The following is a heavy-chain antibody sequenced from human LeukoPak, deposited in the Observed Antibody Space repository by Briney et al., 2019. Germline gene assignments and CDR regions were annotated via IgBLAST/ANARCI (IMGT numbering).Heavy chain of an antibody. CDR1: GFTFSSYA. CDR3: ARSQGIAAANWFDP. V-gene: IGHV3-30-3*01. Sequence: GGSLRLSCAASGFTFSSYAMHWVRQAPGKGLEWVAVISYDGSNKYYADSVKGRFTISRDNSKNTLYLQMNSLRAEDTAVYYCARSQGIAAANWFDPWGQGTLVTVSS. J-gene: IGHJ5*02. D-gene: IGHD6-13*01. CDR2: ISYDGSNK.